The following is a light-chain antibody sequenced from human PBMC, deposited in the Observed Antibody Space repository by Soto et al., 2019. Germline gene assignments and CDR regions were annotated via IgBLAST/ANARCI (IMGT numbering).Light chain of an antibody. CDR2: GTS. V-gene: IGKV3-20*01. CDR3: QQYGTSPQT. J-gene: IGKJ1*01. CDR1: QSVASNC. Sequence: EIVLTQSPGTLSLSPGEGATLSCRASQSVASNCLAWYQQKPGQAPRLLIYGTSSRATGIPDRFSGSGSGTDFTLTIIRLEPEDFAVYYCQQYGTSPQTFGQGTKVDIK.